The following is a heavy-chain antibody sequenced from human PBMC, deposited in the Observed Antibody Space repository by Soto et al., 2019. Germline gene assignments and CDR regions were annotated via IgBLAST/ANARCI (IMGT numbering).Heavy chain of an antibody. Sequence: QVQLQQWGAGLLKPSETLSLACAVYSGSFSGYYWSWIRQPPGKGLEWLGEIDHTGSTNYNPSLKSRVTISADTSKNQFSLKLTSVTAADTAVSYCARRGGGYYPYYFDYWGQGGLVTVSS. CDR1: SGSFSGYY. D-gene: IGHD3-22*01. CDR2: IDHTGST. CDR3: ARRGGGYYPYYFDY. J-gene: IGHJ4*02. V-gene: IGHV4-34*01.